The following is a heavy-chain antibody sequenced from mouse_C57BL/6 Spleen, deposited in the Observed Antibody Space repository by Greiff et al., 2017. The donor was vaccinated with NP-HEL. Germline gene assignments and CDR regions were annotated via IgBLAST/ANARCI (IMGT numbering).Heavy chain of an antibody. CDR3: ARWGYDYDGVMDY. V-gene: IGHV1-7*01. Sequence: VHLVESGAELAKPGASVKLSCKASGYTFTSYWMHWVKQRPGQGLEWIGYINPSSGYTKYNQKFKDKATFTADKSYSTAYMQLSSLTYEDSAVYYCARWGYDYDGVMDYWGQGTSVTVSS. CDR2: INPSSGYT. D-gene: IGHD2-4*01. J-gene: IGHJ4*01. CDR1: GYTFTSYW.